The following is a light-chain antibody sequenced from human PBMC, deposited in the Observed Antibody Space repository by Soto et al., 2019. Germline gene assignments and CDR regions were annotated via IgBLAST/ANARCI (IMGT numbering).Light chain of an antibody. V-gene: IGKV3-15*01. J-gene: IGKJ4*01. CDR1: QSVSSN. CDR2: GAS. Sequence: EIVMTQSPVTLSVSPGERATLSCRASQSVSSNLAWYQQKPGQAPRLLIYGASTRATGVPARFSGSGSGTEFTLTTSGLQSEDFAVYYCQQYSKWPPITFGGGTKVEIK. CDR3: QQYSKWPPIT.